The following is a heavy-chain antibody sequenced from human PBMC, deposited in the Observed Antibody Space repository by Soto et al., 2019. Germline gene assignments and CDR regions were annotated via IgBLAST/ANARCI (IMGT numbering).Heavy chain of an antibody. CDR2: IKSKTDGGTT. CDR1: GFTFSNAW. CDR3: TTPHPRRITMVRGGLLSYYYMDV. J-gene: IGHJ6*03. V-gene: IGHV3-15*01. Sequence: GGSLRLSCAASGFTFSNAWMSWVRQAPGKGLEWVGRIKSKTDGGTTDYAAPVKGRFTISRDDSKNTLYLQMNSLKTEDTAVYYCTTPHPRRITMVRGGLLSYYYMDVWGKGTTVTVSS. D-gene: IGHD3-10*01.